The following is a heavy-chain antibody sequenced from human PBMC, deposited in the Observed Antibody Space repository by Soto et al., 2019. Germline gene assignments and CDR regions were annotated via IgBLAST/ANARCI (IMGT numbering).Heavy chain of an antibody. V-gene: IGHV4-59*01. CDR1: GASISSYY. CDR3: ASFSPYCSGVSCYFRPFVY. D-gene: IGHD2-15*01. J-gene: IGHJ4*02. Sequence: SETLSLTCTVSGASISSYYWSWILQPPGKGPEWIGSINNSGSTDYNPSLKSRVTISVDTSKNQFSLKLSSVTAADTAVYYCASFSPYCSGVSCYFRPFVYWGQGTLVTVSS. CDR2: INNSGST.